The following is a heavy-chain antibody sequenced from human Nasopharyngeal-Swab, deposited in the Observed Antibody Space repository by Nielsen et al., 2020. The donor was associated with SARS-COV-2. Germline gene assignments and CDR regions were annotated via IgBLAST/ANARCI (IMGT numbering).Heavy chain of an antibody. CDR2: INQSGST. D-gene: IGHD3-3*01. CDR1: GGSIGSGDYY. V-gene: IGHV4-39*07. Sequence: SETLSLTCTVSGGSIGSGDYYWSWIRQPPGKGLEWIGEINQSGSTNYNPSLKSRVTISVDTSKNQFSLKLSSVTAADTAVYYCARERKGTIFGVVIMKGARRMDVWGQGTTVTVSS. CDR3: ARERKGTIFGVVIMKGARRMDV. J-gene: IGHJ6*02.